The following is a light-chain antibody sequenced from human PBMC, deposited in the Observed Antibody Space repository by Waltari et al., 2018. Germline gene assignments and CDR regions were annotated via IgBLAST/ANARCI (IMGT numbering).Light chain of an antibody. V-gene: IGKV1-12*01. CDR3: QQAASFPLT. J-gene: IGKJ4*01. CDR2: SAS. Sequence: DIQMTQSPSSLSASVGDRVTMTCRASQGINNWLAWYQQVPGRAPKLLIYSASSLQSGVPYRFSGSGSGTNFTLTITSLQPEDFATYYCQQAASFPLTFGGGTKVEIK. CDR1: QGINNW.